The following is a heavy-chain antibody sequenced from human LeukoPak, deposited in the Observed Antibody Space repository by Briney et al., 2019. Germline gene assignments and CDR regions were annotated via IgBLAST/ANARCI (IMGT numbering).Heavy chain of an antibody. J-gene: IGHJ3*02. D-gene: IGHD3-16*02. Sequence: GGSLRLSCAASGFTFSSYTMNWVRQAPGKGLEWVSSIVNSSYIYYADSVKGRFTISRDNAKNSLYLQMSSLRAEDTAVYYCARDRRFYDYAWGSYRFNAFDIWGQGTMVTVSS. CDR1: GFTFSSYT. V-gene: IGHV3-21*01. CDR2: IVNSSYI. CDR3: ARDRRFYDYAWGSYRFNAFDI.